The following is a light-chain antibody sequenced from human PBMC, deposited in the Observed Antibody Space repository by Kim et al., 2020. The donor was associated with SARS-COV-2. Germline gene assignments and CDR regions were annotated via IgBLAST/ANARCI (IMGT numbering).Light chain of an antibody. CDR3: QQYNSYPYT. Sequence: DIQMTQSPSTLSASVGDRVTITCRASQSISSWLAWYQQKPGKAPTLLIYKASSLESGVPSRFSGSGSGTEFTLTISSLQPDDFATYYCQQYNSYPYTFGQGTKLEI. J-gene: IGKJ2*01. V-gene: IGKV1-5*03. CDR1: QSISSW. CDR2: KAS.